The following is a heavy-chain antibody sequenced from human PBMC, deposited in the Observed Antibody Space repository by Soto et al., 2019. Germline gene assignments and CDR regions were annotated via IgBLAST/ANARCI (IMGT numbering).Heavy chain of an antibody. CDR2: INPNSGGT. D-gene: IGHD1-26*01. Sequence: ASVKVSCKASGYTFTGYYMHWVRQAPGQGLEWMGWINPNSGGTNYAQKFQGWVTMTRDTSISTAYMELSRLRSDDTAVYYCARDAGATTSYYYYYYGMDVWGQGTTVTAP. CDR3: ARDAGATTSYYYYYYGMDV. CDR1: GYTFTGYY. J-gene: IGHJ6*02. V-gene: IGHV1-2*04.